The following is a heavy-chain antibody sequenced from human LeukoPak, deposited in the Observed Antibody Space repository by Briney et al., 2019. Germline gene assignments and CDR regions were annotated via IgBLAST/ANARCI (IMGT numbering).Heavy chain of an antibody. J-gene: IGHJ4*02. CDR1: GYTFTSYG. D-gene: IGHD2-15*01. Sequence: ASVTVSCKASGYTFTSYGISWVRQAPGQGLEWMGWISAYNGNTNYAQKLQGRVTMTTDTSTSTAYMELRSLRSDDTAVYYCARELEGNAARSIVVVVAATLYDYWGQGTLVTVSS. CDR3: ARELEGNAARSIVVVVAATLYDY. V-gene: IGHV1-18*01. CDR2: ISAYNGNT.